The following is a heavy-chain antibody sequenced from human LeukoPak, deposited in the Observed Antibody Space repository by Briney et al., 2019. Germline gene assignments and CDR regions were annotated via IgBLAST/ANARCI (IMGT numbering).Heavy chain of an antibody. Sequence: TGGSLRLSCAASGFTFSSYSMNWVRQAPGKGLEWVSSISSSSSYIYYADSVKGRFTISRDNAKNSLYLQMNSLRAEDTAVYYCARDRWGYSGYPIYYYYYMDVWGKGTTVTVSS. CDR1: GFTFSSYS. D-gene: IGHD5-12*01. CDR2: ISSSSSYI. J-gene: IGHJ6*03. CDR3: ARDRWGYSGYPIYYYYYMDV. V-gene: IGHV3-21*01.